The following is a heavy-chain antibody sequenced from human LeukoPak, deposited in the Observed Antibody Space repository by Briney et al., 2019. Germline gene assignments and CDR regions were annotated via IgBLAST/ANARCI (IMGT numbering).Heavy chain of an antibody. J-gene: IGHJ4*02. V-gene: IGHV3-21*01. CDR2: ISSSGSYI. CDR1: AFTFSSYS. D-gene: IGHD2-2*01. CDR3: AREGCSSTSCYDY. Sequence: PGGSLRLSCAASAFTFSSYSMNWVRQAPGKGLEGVSLISSSGSYINYADSVKGRFTISRDNAKNSLFLQMNSLRVEDTAFYYCAREGCSSTSCYDYWGQGTLVTVSS.